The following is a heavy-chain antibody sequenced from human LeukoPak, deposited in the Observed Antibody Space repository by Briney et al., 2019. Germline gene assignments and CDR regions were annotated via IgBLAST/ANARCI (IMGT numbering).Heavy chain of an antibody. Sequence: ASVKVSCKASGYTFTDYYIHWVRQAPGQGLEWMGWISANSGGTNYARKFQGRVTMTRDTSISTAYMELSRLTSDDTAVYYCARGVAAVGGRWFDPWGQGTLVTVSS. V-gene: IGHV1-2*02. D-gene: IGHD6-13*01. CDR2: ISANSGGT. CDR1: GYTFTDYY. J-gene: IGHJ5*02. CDR3: ARGVAAVGGRWFDP.